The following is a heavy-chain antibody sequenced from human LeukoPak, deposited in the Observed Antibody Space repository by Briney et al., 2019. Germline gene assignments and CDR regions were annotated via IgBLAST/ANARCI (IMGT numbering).Heavy chain of an antibody. V-gene: IGHV4-59*01. Sequence: SETLSLTCAVSGGSISSYYWSWIRQPPGKGLEWIGYIHYSGSTNYNPSLKSRVTISVDTSKNQFSLKLSSVTAADTAVYYCARGVVRFLEWSYYFDYWGQGTLVTVSS. CDR3: ARGVVRFLEWSYYFDY. CDR1: GGSISSYY. CDR2: IHYSGST. D-gene: IGHD3-3*01. J-gene: IGHJ4*02.